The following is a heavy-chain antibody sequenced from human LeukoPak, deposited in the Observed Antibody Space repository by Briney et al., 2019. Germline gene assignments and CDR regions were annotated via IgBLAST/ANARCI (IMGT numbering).Heavy chain of an antibody. CDR2: IFYTGST. D-gene: IGHD3-16*01. CDR1: GVSINSGNYY. CDR3: AGGKGQQTPDWFDP. V-gene: IGHV4-31*03. J-gene: IGHJ5*02. Sequence: SETLSLTCTVAGVSINSGNYYWTWIRQHPGKGLEWIGFIFYTGSTSYNRSLKSRVAISTDTSTNQFSLRLTSVTAADTAVYYCAGGKGQQTPDWFDPWGQGTQVTVSS.